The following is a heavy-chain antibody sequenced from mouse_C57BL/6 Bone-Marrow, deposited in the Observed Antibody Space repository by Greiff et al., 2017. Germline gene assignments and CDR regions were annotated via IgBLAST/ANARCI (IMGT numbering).Heavy chain of an antibody. CDR3: ASGIYYGIHYAMDY. CDR2: INPNNGGT. CDR1: GYTFTDYY. D-gene: IGHD2-1*01. J-gene: IGHJ4*01. Sequence: VQLQQSGPELVKPGASVKISCKASGYTFTDYYMNWVKQSHGKSLEWIGDINPNNGGTSYNQKFKGKATLTVDKSSSTAYMELRSLTSEDSAVYYCASGIYYGIHYAMDYWGQGTSVTVSS. V-gene: IGHV1-26*01.